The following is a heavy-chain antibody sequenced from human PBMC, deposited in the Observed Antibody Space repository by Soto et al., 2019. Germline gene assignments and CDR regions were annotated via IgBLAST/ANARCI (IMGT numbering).Heavy chain of an antibody. CDR1: GFTFSNAW. CDR2: IKSKTDGGRT. Sequence: EVQLVESGGGLVKPGGSLRLSCAASGFTFSNAWMNWVRQAPGKGLEWGGRIKSKTDGGRTDYAAPVKGRFTISRDDSKNTLYLQMNSLKTEDTAVYYCTTRYYYDSSGYIPSDYWGQGTLVTVSS. D-gene: IGHD3-22*01. CDR3: TTRYYYDSSGYIPSDY. V-gene: IGHV3-15*07. J-gene: IGHJ4*02.